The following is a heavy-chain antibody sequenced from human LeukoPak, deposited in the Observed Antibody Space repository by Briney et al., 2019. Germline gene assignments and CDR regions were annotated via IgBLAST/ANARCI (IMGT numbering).Heavy chain of an antibody. CDR3: VRGVDGHSSGRRIYYYMDV. Sequence: GGSLRLSCAASGFTFSSYWMSWVRQAPGKGLVWVSRISSDGSSTIYADSVRGRFTISRDNAKNTVYLEMSGLRAEDTAVYYCVRGVDGHSSGRRIYYYMDVWGKGTTVTVSS. CDR1: GFTFSSYW. V-gene: IGHV3-74*01. J-gene: IGHJ6*03. D-gene: IGHD6-19*01. CDR2: ISSDGSST.